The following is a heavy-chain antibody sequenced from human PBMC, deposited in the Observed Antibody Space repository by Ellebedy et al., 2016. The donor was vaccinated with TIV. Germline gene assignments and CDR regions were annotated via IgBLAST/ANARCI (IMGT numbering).Heavy chain of an antibody. CDR1: GFTFSNAW. CDR2: IKSKTDGGAA. CDR3: TTVYRYNYDSV. D-gene: IGHD5-18*01. V-gene: IGHV3-15*01. J-gene: IGHJ4*02. Sequence: GGSLRLSCAASGFTFSNAWMNWVRQAPGKGPEWVGRIKSKTDGGAADYAAPVKGRFTISRDDSKHTLYLQMNSLKTEDTAVYFCTTVYRYNYDSVWGQGTLVTVSS.